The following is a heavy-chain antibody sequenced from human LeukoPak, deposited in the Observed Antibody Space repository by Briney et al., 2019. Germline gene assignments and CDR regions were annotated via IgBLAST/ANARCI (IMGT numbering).Heavy chain of an antibody. D-gene: IGHD2-2*01. CDR3: TTGKIYCSTTSCSDDY. J-gene: IGHJ4*02. CDR2: FHPEDGKT. Sequence: ASVNVSCMVSGDTLTALSMHWVRQAPGKGLEWMGGFHPEDGKTIYAQKFQGRVTMTEDTSTDTAYMELSSLRSDDTAVYYCTTGKIYCSTTSCSDDYWGQGTLVTVSS. V-gene: IGHV1-24*01. CDR1: GDTLTALS.